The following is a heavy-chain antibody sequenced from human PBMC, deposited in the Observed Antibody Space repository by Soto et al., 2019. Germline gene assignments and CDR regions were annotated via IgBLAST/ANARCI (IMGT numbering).Heavy chain of an antibody. D-gene: IGHD3-10*01. Sequence: SETLSLTCTVSGGSISGYYWTRIRQPPGKGLEWVGSLFYGGTTDYNPSLKSRLTMSLDTSKNHFSLKLRSVTAADTAVYYCARHRGPAPVYWGQGTLVTVSS. CDR2: LFYGGTT. V-gene: IGHV4-39*01. CDR1: GGSISGYY. J-gene: IGHJ4*02. CDR3: ARHRGPAPVY.